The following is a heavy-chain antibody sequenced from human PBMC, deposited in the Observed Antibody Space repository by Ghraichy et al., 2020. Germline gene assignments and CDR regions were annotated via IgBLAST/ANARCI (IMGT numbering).Heavy chain of an antibody. CDR1: GGSISGYY. D-gene: IGHD4-17*01. Sequence: CTVSGGSISGYYWSWIRQPPGKGLEWIGYLYYSGTTNYNPSLKSRVTISVDTSKNQFSLKLTSVTAADTAVYYCARGGYGDSTNMPYFYYGLDVWGQGTTVTVSS. V-gene: IGHV4-59*01. J-gene: IGHJ6*02. CDR3: ARGGYGDSTNMPYFYYGLDV. CDR2: LYYSGTT.